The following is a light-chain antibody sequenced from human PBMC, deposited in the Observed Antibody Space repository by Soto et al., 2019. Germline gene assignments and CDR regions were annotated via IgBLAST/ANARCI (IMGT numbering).Light chain of an antibody. J-gene: IGLJ1*01. CDR2: EGS. CDR3: CSYAGSSTYV. V-gene: IGLV2-23*01. CDR1: NSDVGGYNF. Sequence: QSVLTQPPSASGTPGQRVTISCSGTNSDVGGYNFVSWYQQHPDKAPKVIIYEGSKRPSGVSNRFSGSKSGNTASLTISGLQAEDEADYYCCSYAGSSTYVFGTGTKVNVL.